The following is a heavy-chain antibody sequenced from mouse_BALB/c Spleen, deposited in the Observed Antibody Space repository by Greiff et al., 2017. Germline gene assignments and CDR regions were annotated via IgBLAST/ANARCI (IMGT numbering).Heavy chain of an antibody. CDR2: ISSGGSYT. CDR3: ARHEDRGAMDY. V-gene: IGHV5-6*01. J-gene: IGHJ4*01. Sequence: EVMLVESGGDLVKPGGSLKLSCAASGFTFSSYGMSWVRQTPDKRLEWVATISSGGSYTYYPDSVKGRFTISRDNAKNTLYLQMSSLKSEDTAMYYCARHEDRGAMDYWGQGTSVTVSS. CDR1: GFTFSSYG.